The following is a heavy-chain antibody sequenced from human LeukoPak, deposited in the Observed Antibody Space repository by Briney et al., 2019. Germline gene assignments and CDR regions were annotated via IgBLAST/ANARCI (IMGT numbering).Heavy chain of an antibody. J-gene: IGHJ4*02. CDR1: GYTFTSYY. CDR2: INPSGGST. V-gene: IGHV1-46*01. D-gene: IGHD2-15*01. CDR3: ARVSEIVVVVAAGEYYFDY. Sequence: APVKVSCKASGYTFTSYYMHWVRQAPGQGLEWMGIINPSGGSTSYAQKFQGRVTMTRDTSTSTVYMELSSLRSEDTAVYYCARVSEIVVVVAAGEYYFDYWGQGTLVTVSS.